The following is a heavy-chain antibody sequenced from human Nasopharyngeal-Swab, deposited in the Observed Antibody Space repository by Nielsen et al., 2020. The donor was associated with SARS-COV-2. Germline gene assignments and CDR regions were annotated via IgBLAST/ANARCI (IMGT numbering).Heavy chain of an antibody. Sequence: SETLSLTCAVYGGSFSGYYWSWIRQPPGKGLEWIGEITHSGSTNYNPSLKSRVTISVDTSKNQFSLKLSSVTAADTAVYYCARGGGWSGSFTNWFDPWGQGTLVTVSS. V-gene: IGHV4-34*01. D-gene: IGHD1-26*01. CDR3: ARGGGWSGSFTNWFDP. CDR2: ITHSGST. CDR1: GGSFSGYY. J-gene: IGHJ5*02.